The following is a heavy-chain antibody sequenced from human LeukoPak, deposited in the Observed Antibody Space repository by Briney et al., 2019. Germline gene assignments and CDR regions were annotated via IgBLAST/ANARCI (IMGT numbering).Heavy chain of an antibody. J-gene: IGHJ4*02. V-gene: IGHV3-7*01. CDR3: ASGKYRFGL. CDR1: GFTFSNYW. CDR2: IKQDGSEK. Sequence: GGSLRLSCAASGFTFSNYWMNWVRQAPGRGLEWVANIKQDGSEKNYVDSVKGRFTISRDNAKNSLYLQMNSLRAEDTAVYYCASGKYRFGLWGQGTLVTVSS. D-gene: IGHD3-3*01.